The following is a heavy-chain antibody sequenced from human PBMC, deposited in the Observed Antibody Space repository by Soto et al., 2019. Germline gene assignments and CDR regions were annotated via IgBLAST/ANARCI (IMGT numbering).Heavy chain of an antibody. CDR3: ARGGYSSSWIYFDY. CDR2: IYTSGST. J-gene: IGHJ4*02. V-gene: IGHV4-4*07. Sequence: NPSETLSLTCTVSGGSISSYYWSWIRQPAGKGLEWIGRIYTSGSTNYNPSLKSRVTMSVDTSKNQFSLKLSSVTAADTAVYYCARGGYSSSWIYFDYWGQGTLVTVAS. CDR1: GGSISSYY. D-gene: IGHD6-13*01.